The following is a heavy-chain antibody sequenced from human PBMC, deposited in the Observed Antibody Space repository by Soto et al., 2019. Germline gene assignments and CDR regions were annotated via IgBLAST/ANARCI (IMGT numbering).Heavy chain of an antibody. J-gene: IGHJ6*02. CDR2: ISAYNGNT. CDR3: ARPPPGIAAAGYYYYYGMDV. Sequence: AAVKVSCKASGYTFTSYGISWVRQAPGQGLEWMGWISAYNGNTNYAQKLQGRVTMTTDTSTSTAYMELRSLRSDDTAVYYCARPPPGIAAAGYYYYYGMDVWGQGTTVTVSS. D-gene: IGHD6-13*01. CDR1: GYTFTSYG. V-gene: IGHV1-18*01.